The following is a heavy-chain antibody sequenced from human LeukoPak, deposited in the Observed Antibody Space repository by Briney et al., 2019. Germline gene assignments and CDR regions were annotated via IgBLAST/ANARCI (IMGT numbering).Heavy chain of an antibody. CDR2: INTDGSKT. Sequence: GGSLRLSCGASGFTFNSYWMHWVRQAPGKGPVWVSRINTDGSKTSYADSVKGRFTISRDNAKNTLYLQMNSLRAEDTAVYYCARVRADYDTSGYDYWGQGTLVTVSS. D-gene: IGHD3-22*01. V-gene: IGHV3-74*01. J-gene: IGHJ4*02. CDR1: GFTFNSYW. CDR3: ARVRADYDTSGYDY.